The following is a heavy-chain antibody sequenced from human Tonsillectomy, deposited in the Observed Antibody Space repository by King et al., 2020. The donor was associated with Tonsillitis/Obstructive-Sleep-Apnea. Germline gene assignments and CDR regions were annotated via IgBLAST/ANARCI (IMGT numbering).Heavy chain of an antibody. CDR1: GFTFSSYE. CDR3: AGNFWSGYPYYFDY. V-gene: IGHV3-48*03. CDR2: ISSSGTTI. D-gene: IGHD3-3*01. J-gene: IGHJ4*02. Sequence: VQLVESGGGLVQPGGSLRLSCAASGFTFSSYEMNWVRQAPGKGLECISYISSSGTTIYYADSVKGRFTISRDNAKNSLYLQMNSLRAEDTAVYYCAGNFWSGYPYYFDYWGQGTLVTVSS.